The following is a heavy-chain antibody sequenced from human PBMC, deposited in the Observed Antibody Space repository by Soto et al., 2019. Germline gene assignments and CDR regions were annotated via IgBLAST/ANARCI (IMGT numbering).Heavy chain of an antibody. CDR2: IYYSGST. D-gene: IGHD3-22*01. V-gene: IGHV4-31*03. CDR1: GGSISSGGYY. CDR3: AGVDSSGYYGLFDY. J-gene: IGHJ4*02. Sequence: SETLSLTCTVSGGSISSGGYYWSWIRQHPGKGLEWIGYIYYSGSTYYNPSLKSRVTISVDTSKNQFSLKLSSVTAADTAVYYCAGVDSSGYYGLFDYWGQGTLVTVSS.